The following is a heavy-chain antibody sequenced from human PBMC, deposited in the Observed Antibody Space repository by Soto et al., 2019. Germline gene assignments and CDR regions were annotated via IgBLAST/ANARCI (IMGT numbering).Heavy chain of an antibody. D-gene: IGHD3-22*01. CDR2: ISYDGSNK. CDR3: ARDLSFPYYYDSSGKMFDY. CDR1: GFTFSSYA. V-gene: IGHV3-30-3*01. Sequence: GGSLRLSCAASGFTFSSYAMHWVRQAPGKGLEWVAVISYDGSNKYYADSVKGRFTISRDNSKNTLYLQMNSLRAEDTAVYYCARDLSFPYYYDSSGKMFDYWCQGTLVTGSS. J-gene: IGHJ4*02.